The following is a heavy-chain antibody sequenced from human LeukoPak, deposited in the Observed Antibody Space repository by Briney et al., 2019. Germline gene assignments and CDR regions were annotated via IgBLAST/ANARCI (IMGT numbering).Heavy chain of an antibody. CDR1: GYSFTNYW. CDR3: VRGGDVVVVVAAFDY. J-gene: IGHJ4*02. D-gene: IGHD2-15*01. V-gene: IGHV5-51*01. Sequence: GESLKISCKGSGYSFTNYWIGWVRQMPGKGLEWMGIIYPGDSDTRYSPSFQGQVTISADKSISTAYLQWSSLKASDTAMYYCVRGGDVVVVVAAFDYWAQGTLVTVSS. CDR2: IYPGDSDT.